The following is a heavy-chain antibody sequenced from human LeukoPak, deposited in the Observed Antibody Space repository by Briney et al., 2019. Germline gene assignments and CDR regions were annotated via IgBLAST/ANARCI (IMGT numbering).Heavy chain of an antibody. Sequence: SETLSLTCTVTGGSISSSTYHWGWIRQPPGKALEWIGTIYYSGITDYNPSLKSRVAISVDTSKNQFSLKVGSVTAADTAVYYCASYRSSYVDYWGQGTLVTVSS. V-gene: IGHV4-39*01. CDR2: IYYSGIT. D-gene: IGHD2-2*01. CDR3: ASYRSSYVDY. CDR1: GGSISSSTYH. J-gene: IGHJ4*02.